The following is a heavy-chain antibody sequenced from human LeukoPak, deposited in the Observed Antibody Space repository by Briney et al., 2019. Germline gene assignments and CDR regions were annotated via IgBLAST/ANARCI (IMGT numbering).Heavy chain of an antibody. Sequence: GASVTVSCTASGYTFTVYYIHWVRQAPGQGLEWMGRINPNSGDTDYAQRFQGRVTMTRDTSISTAYMELSRLRSDDTAVYYCARAPQACGSCHTSWFDPWGRGTLVTVSS. J-gene: IGHJ5*02. CDR2: INPNSGDT. CDR1: GYTFTVYY. D-gene: IGHD2-15*01. V-gene: IGHV1-2*06. CDR3: ARAPQACGSCHTSWFDP.